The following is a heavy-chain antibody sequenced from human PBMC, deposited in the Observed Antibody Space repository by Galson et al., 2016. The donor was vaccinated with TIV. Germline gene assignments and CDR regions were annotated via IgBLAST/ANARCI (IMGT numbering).Heavy chain of an antibody. J-gene: IGHJ4*02. Sequence: PVKVSCKASGGIFSNFVISWVRQAPGQGLEWMGSINPIFGTANYAQKFQGRVTITADTSTSTFYMDLSSLRSEDTAIYYCARGRGYSFGSGSSYFDYWGQGSLVTVSS. D-gene: IGHD3-10*01. V-gene: IGHV1-69*06. CDR3: ARGRGYSFGSGSSYFDY. CDR1: GGIFSNFV. CDR2: INPIFGTA.